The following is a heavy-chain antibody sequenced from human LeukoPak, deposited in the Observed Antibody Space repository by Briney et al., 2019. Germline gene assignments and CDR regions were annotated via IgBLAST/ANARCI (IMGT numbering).Heavy chain of an antibody. J-gene: IGHJ1*01. D-gene: IGHD3-22*01. V-gene: IGHV3-30*03. CDR1: GFTFSNYG. CDR2: ISYDGSNK. Sequence: PGRSLRLSCAASGFTFSNYGMHWVRQAPGKGLEWVAVISYDGSNKYYADSVKGRFTISRDNAKNSLYVQMNSLRAEDTAVYYCARGGYYDSSGYYYVGYFHHWGQGTLVTVSS. CDR3: ARGGYYDSSGYYYVGYFHH.